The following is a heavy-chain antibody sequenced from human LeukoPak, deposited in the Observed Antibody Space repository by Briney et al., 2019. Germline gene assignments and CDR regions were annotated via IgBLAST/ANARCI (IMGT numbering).Heavy chain of an antibody. Sequence: SETLSLTCNVSGVSISSSSYYWGWIRQPPGKGLEWIGSIYSSGSTYYNSSLKSRVTISIDTSKNQVSLKMSSVTAADTAVYYCAKSGGYGLIDYWGQGTMVTVSS. D-gene: IGHD6-25*01. V-gene: IGHV4-39*01. J-gene: IGHJ3*01. CDR2: IYSSGST. CDR3: AKSGGYGLIDY. CDR1: GVSISSSSYY.